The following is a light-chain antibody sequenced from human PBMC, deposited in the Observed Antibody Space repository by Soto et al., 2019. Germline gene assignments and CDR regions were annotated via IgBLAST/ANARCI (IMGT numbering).Light chain of an antibody. CDR1: QTITRY. V-gene: IGKV1-39*01. CDR3: QQSFSFPVP. CDR2: AAS. Sequence: DIQMTQSPSSLSASVGDRVTITCRANQTITRYLNWYQQKPGTAPKLLIYAASSLQEGVPSRFRGSGSGTDFTITSSNLQPEDFAAYSCQQSFSFPVPFGQGTTLEIK. J-gene: IGKJ2*01.